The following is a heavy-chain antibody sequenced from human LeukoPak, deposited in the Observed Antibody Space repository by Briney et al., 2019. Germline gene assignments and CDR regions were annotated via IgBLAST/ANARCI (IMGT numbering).Heavy chain of an antibody. J-gene: IGHJ4*02. V-gene: IGHV3-49*04. CDR3: TNEYFDY. CDR2: IRSKTYGGTT. D-gene: IGHD1-1*01. Sequence: GGSLRLSCTASGFTFCDYAVNWVRQAPGQGLEWVGCIRSKTYGGTTEYAASVKGRFTISRDDSKTIAYLQLNSLKTEDTAVYYCTNEYFDYWGQGTLVTVSS. CDR1: GFTFCDYA.